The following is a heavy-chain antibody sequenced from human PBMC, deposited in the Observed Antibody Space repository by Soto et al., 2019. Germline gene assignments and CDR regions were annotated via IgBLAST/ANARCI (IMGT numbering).Heavy chain of an antibody. CDR1: GFTFSSYC. J-gene: IGHJ5*02. CDR2: ISYDGSNK. V-gene: IGHV3-30*18. Sequence: QVQLVESGGGVVQPGRSLRLSCAASGFTFSSYCMHWVRQAPGKGLDWVAVISYDGSNKYYADSVKGRFTISRDNSKKTLYLQMTSLRADDTAVYYCTKDRSVVVPAPNWVEPWGKGTLVTVSA. CDR3: TKDRSVVVPAPNWVEP. D-gene: IGHD2-2*01.